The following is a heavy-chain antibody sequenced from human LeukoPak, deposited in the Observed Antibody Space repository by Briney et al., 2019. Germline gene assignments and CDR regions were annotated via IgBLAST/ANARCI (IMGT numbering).Heavy chain of an antibody. CDR3: ARDYRADIVVVVAAIPPDY. CDR2: ISAYNGNT. J-gene: IGHJ4*02. Sequence: ASVKVSCKASGGTFSSYAISWVRQAPGQGLEWMGWISAYNGNTNYAQKLQGRVTMTTDTSTSTAYMELRSLRSDDTAVYYCARDYRADIVVVVAAIPPDYWGQGTLVTVSS. D-gene: IGHD2-15*01. CDR1: GGTFSSYA. V-gene: IGHV1-18*01.